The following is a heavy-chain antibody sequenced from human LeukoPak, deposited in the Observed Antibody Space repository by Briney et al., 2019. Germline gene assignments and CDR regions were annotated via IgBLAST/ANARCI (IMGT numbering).Heavy chain of an antibody. D-gene: IGHD1-26*01. J-gene: IGHJ4*02. V-gene: IGHV4-39*07. CDR3: ARRPRNSGTYDGPSGLDY. CDR1: GGSITNSSYY. CDR2: IYYSGST. Sequence: PSETLSLTCTVSGGSITNSSYYWGWIRQPPGKGREWVGSIYYSGSTYYNPSLKSRVTISVVTSKNQFSLKLNSVTAADTAVYSCARRPRNSGTYDGPSGLDYWGQGILVTGSS.